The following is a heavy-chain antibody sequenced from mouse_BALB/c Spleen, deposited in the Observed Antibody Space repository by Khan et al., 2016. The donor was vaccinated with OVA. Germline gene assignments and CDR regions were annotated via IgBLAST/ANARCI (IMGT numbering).Heavy chain of an antibody. J-gene: IGHJ3*01. CDR3: NRADVSFDY. CDR1: GFNIQDYY. D-gene: IGHD3-3*01. Sequence: VQLQQSGAELVRSGASVKLSCTASGFNIQDYYLHRVKQRPKQGLEWVGLINPVNGDAEYAPKFQGKATLTADTSSNTAYLQLSSLPSEDTSVYECNRADVSFDYWGQGTLVTVSA. V-gene: IGHV14-4*02. CDR2: INPVNGDA.